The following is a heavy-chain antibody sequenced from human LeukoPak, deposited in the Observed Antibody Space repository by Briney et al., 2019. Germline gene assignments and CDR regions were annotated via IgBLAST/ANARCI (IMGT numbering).Heavy chain of an antibody. CDR2: IYYSGTT. D-gene: IGHD6-13*01. CDR3: ARVYSSSHNWFDT. CDR1: GGSISTTSYF. V-gene: IGHV4-39*07. J-gene: IGHJ5*02. Sequence: SETLSLTCTVSGGSISTTSYFWAWIRQPPGEGLEWIGSIYYSGTTYYNSSLKSRVSISVETSKNHFSLKMSSLTAADTAVYYCARVYSSSHNWFDTWGQGTHVTVSS.